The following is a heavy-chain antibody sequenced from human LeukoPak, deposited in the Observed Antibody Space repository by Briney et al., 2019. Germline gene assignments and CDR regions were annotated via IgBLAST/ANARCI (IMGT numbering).Heavy chain of an antibody. J-gene: IGHJ4*02. D-gene: IGHD6-13*01. Sequence: GSLRLSCADSGFTFSSYAMSWVRQAPGKGLEWIGSIYYSGSTYYNPSLKSRVTISVDTSKNQFSLKLSSVTAADTAVYYCAREGQQLDFDYWGQGTLVTVSS. CDR1: GFTFSSYA. CDR2: IYYSGST. V-gene: IGHV4-39*07. CDR3: AREGQQLDFDY.